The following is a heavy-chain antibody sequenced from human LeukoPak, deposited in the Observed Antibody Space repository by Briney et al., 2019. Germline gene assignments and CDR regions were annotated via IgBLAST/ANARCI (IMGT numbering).Heavy chain of an antibody. V-gene: IGHV7-4-1*02. CDR2: INTNTGNP. J-gene: IGHJ6*03. CDR3: AREELGSPYYYYYMDV. D-gene: IGHD3-10*01. CDR1: GYTFTTYG. Sequence: ASVKVSCKASGYTFTTYGMNWVRQAPGQGLEWMGWINTNTGNPTYAQGFTGRFVFSLDTSVSTAYLQVSSLKAEDTAVYYCAREELGSPYYYYYMDVWGKGTTVTVSS.